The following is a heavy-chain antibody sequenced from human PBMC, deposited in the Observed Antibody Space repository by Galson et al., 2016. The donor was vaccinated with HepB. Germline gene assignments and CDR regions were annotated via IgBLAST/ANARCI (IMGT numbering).Heavy chain of an antibody. Sequence: ETLSLTCTVSRGSISSSSYYWGWIRQPPGEGLEWIGNIYYSGSTYYNPSLKSRVTISVDTSKNQFSLKLSSLTATDTAVYYCARRSTTVRKIWFDPWGQGTLVTVSS. V-gene: IGHV4-39*01. CDR3: ARRSTTVRKIWFDP. CDR2: IYYSGST. J-gene: IGHJ5*02. D-gene: IGHD4-17*01. CDR1: RGSISSSSYY.